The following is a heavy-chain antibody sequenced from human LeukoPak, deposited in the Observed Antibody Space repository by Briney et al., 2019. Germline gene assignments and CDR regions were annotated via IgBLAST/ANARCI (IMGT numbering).Heavy chain of an antibody. D-gene: IGHD6-19*01. J-gene: IGHJ4*02. V-gene: IGHV3-23*01. CDR3: AKSPYSSGWYVVDY. CDR1: GFTFSSYG. Sequence: PGGSLRLSCAASGFTFSSYGMSWVRQAPGKGLEWVSAISGSGGSTYYADSVKGRFTISRDNSKNTLYLQMNGLRAEDTALYYCAKSPYSSGWYVVDYWGQGTLVTVSS. CDR2: ISGSGGST.